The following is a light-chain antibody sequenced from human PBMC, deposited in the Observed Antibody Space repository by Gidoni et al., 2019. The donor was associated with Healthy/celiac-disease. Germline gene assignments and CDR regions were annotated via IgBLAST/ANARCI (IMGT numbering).Light chain of an antibody. CDR3: QQYNNWPPSYT. CDR2: GAS. CDR1: QSVSSN. Sequence: EIVMTQSPATLSVSQGERATLSCRASQSVSSNLAWYQQKPGQAPRLLIYGASTRATGIPARFSGSGSGTEFTLTISSLQSEDFAVYYCQQYNNWPPSYTFXXXTKLEIK. J-gene: IGKJ2*01. V-gene: IGKV3-15*01.